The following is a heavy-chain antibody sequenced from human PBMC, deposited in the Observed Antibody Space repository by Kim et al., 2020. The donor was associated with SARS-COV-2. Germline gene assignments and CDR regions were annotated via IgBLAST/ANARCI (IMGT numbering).Heavy chain of an antibody. J-gene: IGHJ5*02. V-gene: IGHV4-39*01. CDR1: GGSISSSSYY. D-gene: IGHD6-19*01. Sequence: SETLSLTCTVSGGSISSSSYYWGWIRQPPGKGLEWIGSIYYSGSTYYNPSLKSRFTISVDTSKNQLSLKLSSATAADTTVYYCARGYSGGWYLYSEAEACWFDPWGQGTLVTVSS. CDR2: IYYSGST. CDR3: ARGYSGGWYLYSEAEACWFDP.